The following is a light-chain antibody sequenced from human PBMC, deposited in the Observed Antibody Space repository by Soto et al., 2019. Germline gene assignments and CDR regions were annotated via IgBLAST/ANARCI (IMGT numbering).Light chain of an antibody. CDR2: DNN. CDR3: QSYDSSLSAVI. V-gene: IGLV1-40*01. J-gene: IGLJ2*01. Sequence: QPVLTQPPSVSGAPGQRVTISCSGSGSNIGAGYDVHWYQQVPGAAPKLLIYDNNNRPSGVPDRISASKSGTSASLAITGLQAKDEADYYCQSYDSSLSAVIFGGGTKLTVL. CDR1: GSNIGAGYD.